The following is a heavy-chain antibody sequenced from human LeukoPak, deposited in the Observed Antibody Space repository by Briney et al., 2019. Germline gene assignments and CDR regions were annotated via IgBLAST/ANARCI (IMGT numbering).Heavy chain of an antibody. J-gene: IGHJ4*02. V-gene: IGHV4-34*01. Sequence: SETLSLTCAVYGGSLSGYYWSWIRQPPGKGLEWIGETNHSGSTNYNPSLKSRVTISVDTSKNQFSLKLSSVTAADTAVYYCARCRYCSSTSCYIEEYPEPYYFDYWGQGTLVTVSS. CDR2: TNHSGST. D-gene: IGHD2-2*02. CDR1: GGSLSGYY. CDR3: ARCRYCSSTSCYIEEYPEPYYFDY.